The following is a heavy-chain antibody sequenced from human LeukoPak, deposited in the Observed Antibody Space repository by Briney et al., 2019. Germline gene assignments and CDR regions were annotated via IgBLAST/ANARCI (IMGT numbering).Heavy chain of an antibody. CDR3: AGGYGVNGDYYFDY. J-gene: IGHJ4*02. CDR2: INSDGRTT. Sequence: PGGSLRLSCAASGFTFVSYWVHWVRQGPGKGLVWVSRINSDGRTTNYADSVRGRFTISRDNAKNTLYLQMNSLRAEDTAVYYCAGGYGVNGDYYFDYWGQGTLVTVSS. CDR1: GFTFVSYW. D-gene: IGHD4-17*01. V-gene: IGHV3-74*01.